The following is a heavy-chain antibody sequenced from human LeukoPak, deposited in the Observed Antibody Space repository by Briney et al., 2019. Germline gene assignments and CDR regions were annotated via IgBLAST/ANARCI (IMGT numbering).Heavy chain of an antibody. D-gene: IGHD3-9*01. CDR3: ASRRGFDIWPDTPGHPEAFDV. J-gene: IGHJ3*01. CDR2: MNPGSGNT. V-gene: IGHV1-8*02. CDR1: GYTFKNHD. Sequence: ASVKVSCKASGYTFKNHDIHWVRQATGQGPEWMGWMNPGSGNTGFAPKFQGRVTLSTDASIATAYRELSYLTSDDTAVYYRASRRGFDIWPDTPGHPEAFDVWGQGPVVTVS.